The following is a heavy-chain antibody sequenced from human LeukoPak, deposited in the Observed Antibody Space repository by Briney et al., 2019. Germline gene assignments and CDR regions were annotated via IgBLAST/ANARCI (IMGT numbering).Heavy chain of an antibody. CDR2: IYYSGST. Sequence: SETLSLTCTVSGGSISSYYWSWIRQPPGKGLEWIGYIYYSGSTNYNPSLKSLVTISVDTSKNQFSLKLSSVTAADTAVYYCARVSVRLGELSFGYWGQGTLVTVSS. J-gene: IGHJ4*02. CDR3: ARVSVRLGELSFGY. V-gene: IGHV4-59*01. D-gene: IGHD3-16*02. CDR1: GGSISSYY.